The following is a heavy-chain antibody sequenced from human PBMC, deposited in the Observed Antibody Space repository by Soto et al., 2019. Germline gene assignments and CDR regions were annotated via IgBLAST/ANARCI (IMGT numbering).Heavy chain of an antibody. Sequence: SETLSLTCTVSGGSISSGGYYWSWIRQHPGKGLEWIGYIYYSGSTYYNPSLKSRVTISVDTSKNQFSLKLSSVTAADMAVYYCARGRIGYSSSAFDYWGQGTLVTV. CDR1: GGSISSGGYY. D-gene: IGHD6-13*01. CDR3: ARGRIGYSSSAFDY. CDR2: IYYSGST. J-gene: IGHJ4*02. V-gene: IGHV4-31*03.